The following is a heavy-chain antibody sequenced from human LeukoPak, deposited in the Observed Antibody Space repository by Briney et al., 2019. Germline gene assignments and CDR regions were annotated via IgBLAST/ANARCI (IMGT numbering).Heavy chain of an antibody. D-gene: IGHD3-22*01. J-gene: IGHJ5*02. V-gene: IGHV3-21*01. CDR2: ISSSSSYI. Sequence: GGSLRLSCAASGFTFSSYSMNWVRQAPGKGLEWVSSISSSSSYIYYADSVKGRFTISRDNAKNSLYLQMSSLRAEDTAVYYCARDLLDYYDSSGPGTWGQGTLVTVSS. CDR3: ARDLLDYYDSSGPGT. CDR1: GFTFSSYS.